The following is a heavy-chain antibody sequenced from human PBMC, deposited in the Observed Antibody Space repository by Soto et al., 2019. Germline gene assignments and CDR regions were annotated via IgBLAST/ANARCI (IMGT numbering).Heavy chain of an antibody. J-gene: IGHJ4*02. V-gene: IGHV1-3*05. Sequence: QVQLVQSGAEEKKPGASVKVSCKASGYTFTSYAMHWVRQAPGQRLEWMGWINAGNGNTKYSQKFQGRVTITRDTSASTGYMELISLGSEGTAVYFCARSIVVVTALDYWGQGTLVTVSS. CDR3: ARSIVVVTALDY. CDR1: GYTFTSYA. D-gene: IGHD2-21*02. CDR2: INAGNGNT.